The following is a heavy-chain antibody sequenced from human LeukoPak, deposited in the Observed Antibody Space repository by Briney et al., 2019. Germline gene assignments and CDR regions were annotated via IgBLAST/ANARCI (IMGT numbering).Heavy chain of an antibody. Sequence: GGSLRLSCAASGFTFSSYAMHWVRQAPGKGLGWVAVISYDGSNKYYADSVKGRFTISRDNSKNTLYLQMNSLRAEDTAVYYCARERVGISFDYWGQGTLVTVSS. CDR2: ISYDGSNK. CDR3: ARERVGISFDY. V-gene: IGHV3-30-3*01. D-gene: IGHD1-26*01. CDR1: GFTFSSYA. J-gene: IGHJ4*02.